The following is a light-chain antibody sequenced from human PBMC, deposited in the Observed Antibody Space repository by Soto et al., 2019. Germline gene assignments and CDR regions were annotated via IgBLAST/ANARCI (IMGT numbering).Light chain of an antibody. Sequence: QSVLTQPPSVSGAPGQRVTISCTGSSSNIGAGYDVHWYQQLPGTAPKLLIYDNNNRPSGVPDRFSGSKSGTSASLAITGLQADDEADYYCQSYDTNLSGWIFGGGTQLTVL. CDR1: SSNIGAGYD. CDR2: DNN. CDR3: QSYDTNLSGWI. J-gene: IGLJ2*01. V-gene: IGLV1-40*01.